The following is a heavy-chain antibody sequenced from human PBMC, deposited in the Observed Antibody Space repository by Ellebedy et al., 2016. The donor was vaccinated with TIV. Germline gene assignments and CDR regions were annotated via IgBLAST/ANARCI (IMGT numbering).Heavy chain of an antibody. Sequence: GESLKISCAASGFTVSSNYMSWVRQAPGKGLEWVSVIYSGGSTYYADSVKGRFTISRDNSKNTLYLQMNSLRAEDTAVYYCASHAEKWDLDYWGQGTLVTVSS. CDR1: GFTVSSNY. CDR3: ASHAEKWDLDY. CDR2: IYSGGST. J-gene: IGHJ4*02. V-gene: IGHV3-53*01. D-gene: IGHD1-26*01.